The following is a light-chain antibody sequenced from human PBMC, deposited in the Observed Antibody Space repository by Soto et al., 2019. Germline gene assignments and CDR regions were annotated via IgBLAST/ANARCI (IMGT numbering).Light chain of an antibody. CDR3: MQGTHWPPFT. J-gene: IGKJ3*01. Sequence: DVVMTQSPLSLPVTLGQPASISRRSSQSLVYSDGNTYLNWCQQRPGQSPRRLIYKVSKRDSGVPDRFRGSGSGTDFTLKISRMEADDVGVYYCMQGTHWPPFTFGPGTKVDIK. V-gene: IGKV2-30*01. CDR2: KVS. CDR1: QSLVYSDGNTY.